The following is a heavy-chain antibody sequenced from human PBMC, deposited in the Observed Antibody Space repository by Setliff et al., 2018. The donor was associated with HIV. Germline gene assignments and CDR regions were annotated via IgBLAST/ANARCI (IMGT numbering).Heavy chain of an antibody. CDR3: ARDRHYSGLGSYGP. D-gene: IGHD3-10*01. CDR1: GGSFGDYH. J-gene: IGHJ5*02. CDR2: IFRSGTT. V-gene: IGHV4-4*07. Sequence: SCTLSGGSFGDYHWSWIRQPAGRGLEWIGRIFRSGTTDYKFSLKSRVTISIDTSRNQFSLRLTSVTAEDTAVYYCARDRHYSGLGSYGPWGPGTLVTVS.